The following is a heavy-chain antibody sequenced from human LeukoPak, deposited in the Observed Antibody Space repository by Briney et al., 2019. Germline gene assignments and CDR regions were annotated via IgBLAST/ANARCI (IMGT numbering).Heavy chain of an antibody. V-gene: IGHV3-30*04. CDR2: ISYDGSNK. CDR1: GFTFSSYA. Sequence: GRSLRLSCAASGFTFSSYAMHWVRQAPGKGLEWVAVISYDGSNKYYADSVKGRITISRDNSKNTLYLQMNSLRVEDTAVYYCARDHNYAFDNWGQGTLVTVSS. J-gene: IGHJ4*02. D-gene: IGHD1-1*01. CDR3: ARDHNYAFDN.